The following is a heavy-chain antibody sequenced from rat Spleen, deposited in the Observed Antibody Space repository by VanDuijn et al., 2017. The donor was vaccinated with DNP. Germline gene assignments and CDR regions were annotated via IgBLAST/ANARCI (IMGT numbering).Heavy chain of an antibody. D-gene: IGHD1-11*01. V-gene: IGHV5-25*01. CDR2: ITSSGGST. CDR1: GFSFSAYN. CDR3: ARWEGDYFDY. J-gene: IGHJ2*01. Sequence: EVQLVASGGGLVQPGRSLKLSCAASGFSFSAYNMAWVRQAPRKGLEWVASITSSGGSTYYPDSVKGRFTISRDNAKNTLYLQMSRLGSEDMATYYCARWEGDYFDYWGQGVVVTVSS.